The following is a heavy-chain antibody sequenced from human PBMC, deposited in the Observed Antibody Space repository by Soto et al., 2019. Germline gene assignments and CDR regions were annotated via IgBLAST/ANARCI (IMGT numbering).Heavy chain of an antibody. CDR2: IYYSGST. CDR3: ARGGDVFEHGEVV. CDR1: GGSISSSSYY. J-gene: IGHJ4*02. Sequence: SETLSLTCTVSGGSISSSSYYWGWIRQPPGKGLEWIGSIYYSGSTYYNPSLKSRVTISVDTSKNQFSLKLSSVTAADTAVYYCARGGDVFEHGEVVWGQGTLVTVSS. D-gene: IGHD2-8*02. V-gene: IGHV4-39*07.